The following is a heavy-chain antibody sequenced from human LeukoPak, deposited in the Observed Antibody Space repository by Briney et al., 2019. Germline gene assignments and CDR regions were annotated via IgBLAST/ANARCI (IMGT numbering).Heavy chain of an antibody. D-gene: IGHD2-21*01. J-gene: IGHJ6*02. CDR3: ARDHSIEDGMDV. V-gene: IGHV3-20*04. CDR2: INWNGGST. CDR1: GFAFNYFA. Sequence: PGGSLRLSCAASGFAFNYFAMTWVRQAPGKGLEWVSGINWNGGSTGYADSVKGRFTISRDNAKNSLYLQMNSLRAEDTALYYCARDHSIEDGMDVWGQGTTVTVSS.